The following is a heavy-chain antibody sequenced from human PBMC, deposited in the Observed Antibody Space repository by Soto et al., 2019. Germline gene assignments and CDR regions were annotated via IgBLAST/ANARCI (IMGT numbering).Heavy chain of an antibody. J-gene: IGHJ4*02. Sequence: QLQLQESGPGLVKPSQTLSLTCAVSGGSISSGGYSWSWIRQPPGKGLEWIGYIYHSGSTYYNPSHKSRVTISVDRSTNQSYLQLSPETAADTAVYYGARGQVVAAQHWGQGTLVTVSS. CDR3: ARGQVVAAQH. V-gene: IGHV4-30-2*01. D-gene: IGHD2-15*01. CDR1: GGSISSGGYS. CDR2: IYHSGST.